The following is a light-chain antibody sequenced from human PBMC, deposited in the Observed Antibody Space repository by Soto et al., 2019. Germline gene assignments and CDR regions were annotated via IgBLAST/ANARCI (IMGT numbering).Light chain of an antibody. CDR1: SSNIGF. Sequence: QSVLTQPPSVSAAPGQRVTISCSGSSSNIGFVSWYQQVPGAAPKLVIYDNSNRPLEIPDRFSGSKSGTSATLNIADLQPGDEDDYYCGAWDSSLSAGVFGTGTKVTVL. CDR2: DNS. CDR3: GAWDSSLSAGV. J-gene: IGLJ1*01. V-gene: IGLV1-51*01.